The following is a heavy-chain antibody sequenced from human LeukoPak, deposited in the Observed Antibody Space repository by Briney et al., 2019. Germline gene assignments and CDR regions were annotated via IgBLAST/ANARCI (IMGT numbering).Heavy chain of an antibody. J-gene: IGHJ4*02. D-gene: IGHD3-10*01. CDR1: GYTFTSYY. CDR2: MNPNSGNT. CDR3: ARVIWFGELLA. V-gene: IGHV1-8*03. Sequence: ASVKVSCKASGYTFTSYYMHWVRQATGQGLEWMGWMNPNSGNTGYAQKFQGRVTITRNTSISTAYMELSSLRSEDTAVYYCARVIWFGELLAWGQGTLVTVSS.